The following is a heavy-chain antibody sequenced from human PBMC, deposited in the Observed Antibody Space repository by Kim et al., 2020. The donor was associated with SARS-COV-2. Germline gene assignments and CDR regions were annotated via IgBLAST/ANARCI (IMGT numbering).Heavy chain of an antibody. CDR3: ARGLGSGWHLAFDI. V-gene: IGHV3-13*01. J-gene: IGHJ3*02. D-gene: IGHD6-25*01. Sequence: PASARGRFTISRDNARTSLYLQMDSLRDGDTAVYYCARGLGSGWHLAFDIWGQGTTVTVSS.